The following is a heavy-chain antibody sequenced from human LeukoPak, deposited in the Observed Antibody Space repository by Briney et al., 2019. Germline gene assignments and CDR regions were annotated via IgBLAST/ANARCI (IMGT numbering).Heavy chain of an antibody. V-gene: IGHV4-34*01. Sequence: PSETLSLTCAVYGGSFSGYYWSWIRQPPGKGLEWIGEINYSGSTNYNPSLKSRVTISVDTSKNQFSLKLSSVTAADTAVYCARGRGGYPDWGQGTMVTVSS. J-gene: IGHJ3*01. D-gene: IGHD5-12*01. CDR1: GGSFSGYY. CDR2: INYSGST. CDR3: ARGRGGYPD.